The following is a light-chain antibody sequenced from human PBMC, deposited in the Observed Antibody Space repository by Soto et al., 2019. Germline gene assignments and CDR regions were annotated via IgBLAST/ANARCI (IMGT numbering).Light chain of an antibody. V-gene: IGKV1-39*01. CDR2: DVS. J-gene: IGKJ2*01. CDR1: QNIGRY. CDR3: QQSFSAPRT. Sequence: DIQMTQFPSSLSASVGDRVTVTCRPSQNIGRYLNWYQQKPGKAPKPLIYDVSSLQTGVPSRFSGDESGTDFTLTINSLQPEDFATYYCQQSFSAPRTFGQGTKLEIK.